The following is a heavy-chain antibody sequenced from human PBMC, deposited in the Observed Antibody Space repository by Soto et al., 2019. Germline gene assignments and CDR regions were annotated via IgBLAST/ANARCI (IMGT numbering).Heavy chain of an antibody. J-gene: IGHJ4*02. CDR3: AKGRLSYSSSWYYFDY. CDR2: ISWNSGSI. D-gene: IGHD6-13*01. Sequence: EVQLVESGGGLVQPGRSLRLSCAASGFTFDDYAMHWVRQAPGKGLEWVSGISWNSGSIGYAYSVKGRFTISRDNAKNSLYLQMNSLRAEDTALYYCAKGRLSYSSSWYYFDYWGQGTLVTVSS. CDR1: GFTFDDYA. V-gene: IGHV3-9*01.